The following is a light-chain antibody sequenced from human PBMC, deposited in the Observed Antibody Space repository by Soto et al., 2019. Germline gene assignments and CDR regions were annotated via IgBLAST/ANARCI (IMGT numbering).Light chain of an antibody. CDR2: GTS. J-gene: IGKJ1*01. V-gene: IGKV3-20*01. CDR1: QSVSNNY. CDR3: QQYGSSPRT. Sequence: EIGFTQSPGTLSLSPGEGASLSCGASQSVSNNYLAWYQQKPGQAPRLLIYGTSNRATGIPDRFSGSGSGTDFSLTISSLEPGDLAVYYCQQYGSSPRTFGQGTKVDIK.